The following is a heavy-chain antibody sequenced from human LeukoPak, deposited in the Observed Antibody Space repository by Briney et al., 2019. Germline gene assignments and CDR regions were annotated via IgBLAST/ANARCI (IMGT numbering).Heavy chain of an antibody. D-gene: IGHD3-3*01. CDR2: ISGSGGST. CDR3: AKDGGSITIFGVVIPNFDY. Sequence: PGGSLRLSCAASGFTFSSYAMSWVRQAPGKGLEWVSAISGSGGSTYYADSVKGRFTISRDNSKNTLYLQMNSLRAEDTAVYYCAKDGGSITIFGVVIPNFDYWGQGTLVTVSS. V-gene: IGHV3-23*01. CDR1: GFTFSSYA. J-gene: IGHJ4*02.